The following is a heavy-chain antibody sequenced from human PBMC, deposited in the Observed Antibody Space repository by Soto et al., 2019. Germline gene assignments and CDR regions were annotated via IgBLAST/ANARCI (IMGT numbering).Heavy chain of an antibody. V-gene: IGHV1-18*01. CDR2: ISPHNGNT. CDR3: ARDTGNSFDY. J-gene: IGHJ4*02. Sequence: HVQLVQSGGELKKPGASVKVSCNTSGYTFNTYFITWVRQAPGQGLEWMGWISPHNGNTNYAEKFQGRVTMTADTNTKTAYMELRNLRIDDTAVYYCARDTGNSFDYWGQGTPVTVSS. CDR1: GYTFNTYF.